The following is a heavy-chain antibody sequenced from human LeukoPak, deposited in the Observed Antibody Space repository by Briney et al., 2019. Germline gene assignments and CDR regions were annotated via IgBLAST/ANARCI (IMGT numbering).Heavy chain of an antibody. V-gene: IGHV4-34*01. J-gene: IGHJ4*02. Sequence: SETLSLTCAVYGGSFSGYYWSWIRQPPGKGLEWIGEINHSGSTNYNPSLKSRVTISVDTSKNQFSLKLSSVTAADTAVYYCARGLGAYYYGSGSYYFDYRGQGTLVTVSS. D-gene: IGHD3-10*01. CDR3: ARGLGAYYYGSGSYYFDY. CDR2: INHSGST. CDR1: GGSFSGYY.